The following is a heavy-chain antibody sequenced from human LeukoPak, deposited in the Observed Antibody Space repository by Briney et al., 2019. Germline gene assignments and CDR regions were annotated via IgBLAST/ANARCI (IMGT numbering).Heavy chain of an antibody. CDR1: GFTFSSYW. CDR2: IISDGSSA. D-gene: IGHD3-22*01. J-gene: IGHJ4*02. V-gene: IGHV3-74*01. Sequence: GGSLRLSCVASGFTFSSYWMHWVRQGPGKGLVWVSRIISDGSSATYADSVKGRFTVSRDNAKNTMYLQMNSLRAEDTAVYYCAKDGYYYDSSAYYVIYYFDSWGQGTLVTVSS. CDR3: AKDGYYYDSSAYYVIYYFDS.